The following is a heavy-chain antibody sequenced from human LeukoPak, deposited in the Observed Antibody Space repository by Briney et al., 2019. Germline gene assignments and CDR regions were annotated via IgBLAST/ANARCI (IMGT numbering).Heavy chain of an antibody. D-gene: IGHD6-13*01. V-gene: IGHV4-61*02. CDR1: GGSISSGSYY. CDR3: ARGEGQQPEDGYFDL. CDR2: IYTSGST. Sequence: PSETLSLTCTVSGGSISSGSYYWSWIRQPAGKGLEWIGRIYTSGSTNYNPSLKSRVTISVDTSKNQFSLKLSSVTAADTAVYYCARGEGQQPEDGYFDLWGRGTLVTVSS. J-gene: IGHJ2*01.